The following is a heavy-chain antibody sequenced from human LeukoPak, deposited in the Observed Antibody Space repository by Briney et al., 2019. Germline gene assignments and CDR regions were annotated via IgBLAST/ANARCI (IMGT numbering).Heavy chain of an antibody. V-gene: IGHV1-69*04. J-gene: IGHJ5*02. Sequence: GASVKVSCKASGGTFSNYALSWVRQAPGQGLEWMGRIFPILDLANYAQKFQDRVTITADRSTSTVYMELSSLRSDDTAVYYCARDRAGPQMYYDDGSGLDLDPWGQGTVVTVSS. CDR1: GGTFSNYA. CDR3: ARDRAGPQMYYDDGSGLDLDP. D-gene: IGHD3-22*01. CDR2: IFPILDLA.